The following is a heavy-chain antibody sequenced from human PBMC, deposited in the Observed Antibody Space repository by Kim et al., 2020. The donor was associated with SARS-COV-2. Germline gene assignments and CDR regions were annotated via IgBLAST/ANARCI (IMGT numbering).Heavy chain of an antibody. V-gene: IGHV4-59*01. D-gene: IGHD5-12*01. CDR1: GGSISSYY. J-gene: IGHJ6*02. CDR2: IYYSGST. Sequence: SETLSLTCTVSGGSISSYYWSWIRQPPGKGLEWIGYIYYSGSTNYNPSLKSRVTISVDTSKNQFSLKLSSVTAADTAVYYCARGGYSGYDSPGYYYYGMVLWGQGTTVTVSS. CDR3: ARGGYSGYDSPGYYYYGMVL.